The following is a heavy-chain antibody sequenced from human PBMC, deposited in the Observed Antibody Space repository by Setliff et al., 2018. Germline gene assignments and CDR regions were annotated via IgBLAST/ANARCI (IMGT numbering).Heavy chain of an antibody. D-gene: IGHD2-15*01. CDR3: SRERSRRHCYGGSCDFYYYGLDV. V-gene: IGHV1-2*04. CDR2: INPDSGDA. CDR1: GYIFTDYY. Sequence: ASVKVSCKSSGYIFTDYYIHWVRQAPGQGLEWMGWINPDSGDANYGPNFQGWVTMTRDTSIDTAYLDLSRLKSDDTAVYYRSRERSRRHCYGGSCDFYYYGLDVWGQGTTVTVSS. J-gene: IGHJ6*02.